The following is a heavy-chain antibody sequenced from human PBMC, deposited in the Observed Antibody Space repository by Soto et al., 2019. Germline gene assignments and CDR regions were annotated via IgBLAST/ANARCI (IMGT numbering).Heavy chain of an antibody. D-gene: IGHD2-2*01. Sequence: QMQLVQSGPEVKKPGTSVKVSCKASGFTFTSSAMQWVRQARGQRLEWIGWIVVGSGNTNYAQKYHEKDTITRDMSTSKAYMELSSRRSEDTAVYYCAADLPAAMSNHYYYGMDVWGQGTTVTVSS. CDR2: IVVGSGNT. CDR3: AADLPAAMSNHYYYGMDV. J-gene: IGHJ6*02. V-gene: IGHV1-58*02. CDR1: GFTFTSSA.